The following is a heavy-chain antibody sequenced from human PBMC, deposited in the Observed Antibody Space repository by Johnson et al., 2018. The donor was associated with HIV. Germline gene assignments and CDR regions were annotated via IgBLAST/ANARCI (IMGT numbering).Heavy chain of an antibody. D-gene: IGHD1-26*01. CDR3: VKDRWELASGGVDS. J-gene: IGHJ3*02. CDR2: IRYDVTKK. CDR1: GFTFSSYG. V-gene: IGHV3-30*02. Sequence: HVQLVESGGGVVQPGGSLRLSCAASGFTFSSYGMHWVRQAPGKGLEWVAFIRYDVTKKYYADSVKGRFTISRDNFKNRLYLQMDSLRTEDTALHHCVKDRWELASGGVDSGGQVTMVIVSS.